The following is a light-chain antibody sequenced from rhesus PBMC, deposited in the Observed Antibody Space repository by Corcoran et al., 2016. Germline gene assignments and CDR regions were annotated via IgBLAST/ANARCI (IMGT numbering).Light chain of an antibody. V-gene: IGKV1S9*01. CDR3: QQVYSYPWT. CDR2: GAS. J-gene: IGKJ1*01. Sequence: DIQMTQSPSSLSASVGDRVTIACQASQSLSNFLSWYQQKAGKNPKLLIYGASRLQSGIPSRFSGSGSGTDFTLTISSLQPEDFATYYCQQVYSYPWTFGQGTRVEIK. CDR1: QSLSNF.